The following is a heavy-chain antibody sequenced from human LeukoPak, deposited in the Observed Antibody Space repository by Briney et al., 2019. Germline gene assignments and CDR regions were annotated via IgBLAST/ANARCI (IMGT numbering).Heavy chain of an antibody. CDR1: GYTFTGYY. Sequence: ASVKASCKASGYTFTGYYMHWVRQAPGQGLEWMGWINPNSGGTNYAQKFQGWVTMTRDTSISTAYMELSRLRSDDTAVYYCASSRYGSTWFDPWGQGTLVTVSS. D-gene: IGHD3-10*01. V-gene: IGHV1-2*04. J-gene: IGHJ5*02. CDR2: INPNSGGT. CDR3: ASSRYGSTWFDP.